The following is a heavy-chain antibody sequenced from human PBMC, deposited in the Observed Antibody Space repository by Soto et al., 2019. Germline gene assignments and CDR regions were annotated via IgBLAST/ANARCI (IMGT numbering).Heavy chain of an antibody. Sequence: QVQLVQSGAEVKKPGASVKVSCKASGYTFTSYGISWVRQAPGQGLEWMGWISAYNGNTNYAQKLQGRVTMTTDTSTSTADREVRRMRCDDTAVYYCARSPSTMKGVVVRGGGFDYWGQGTLVTVSS. CDR3: ARSPSTMKGVVVRGGGFDY. D-gene: IGHD3-22*01. J-gene: IGHJ4*02. CDR2: ISAYNGNT. CDR1: GYTFTSYG. V-gene: IGHV1-18*01.